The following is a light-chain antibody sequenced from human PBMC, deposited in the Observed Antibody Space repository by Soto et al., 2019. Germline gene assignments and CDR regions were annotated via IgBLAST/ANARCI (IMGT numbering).Light chain of an antibody. J-gene: IGLJ6*01. CDR2: EVR. V-gene: IGLV2-14*03. Sequence: QSALTQPASVSGSPGQSITISCTGTSGDIGSYNRVSWYQQHPGKAPKLIIYEVRNRLSGVSNRFSGSKSGNTASLTISGLQSEDEADYYCTSYTPTGALVFGSGTKVTVL. CDR3: TSYTPTGALV. CDR1: SGDIGSYNR.